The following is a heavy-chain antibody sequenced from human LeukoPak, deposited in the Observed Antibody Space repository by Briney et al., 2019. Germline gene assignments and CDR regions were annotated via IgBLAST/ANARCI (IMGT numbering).Heavy chain of an antibody. D-gene: IGHD5-24*01. CDR3: ASPEMATSP. V-gene: IGHV1-69*04. CDR1: GGTFSSYA. Sequence: GASVKVSCKASGGTFSSYAISWVRQAPGQGLEWTGRIIPILGIANYAQKFQGRVTITADKSTSTAYMELSSLRSEDTAVYYCASPEMATSPWGQGTLVTVSS. CDR2: IIPILGIA. J-gene: IGHJ5*02.